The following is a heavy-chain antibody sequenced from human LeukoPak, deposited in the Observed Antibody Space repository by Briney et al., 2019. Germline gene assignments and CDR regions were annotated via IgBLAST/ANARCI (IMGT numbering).Heavy chain of an antibody. CDR2: INPYTGNT. CDR3: ARDMCSGGTCYARAIPFDY. Sequence: GASVKVSCEASGYTFTNYGMSWVRQAPGHGLEWMIWINPYTGNTNYARKLQGRVNMTTDTSTSTAYMELRSLRSDDTAVYYCARDMCSGGTCYARAIPFDYWGQGSLVTVSS. D-gene: IGHD2-15*01. J-gene: IGHJ4*02. V-gene: IGHV1-18*01. CDR1: GYTFTNYG.